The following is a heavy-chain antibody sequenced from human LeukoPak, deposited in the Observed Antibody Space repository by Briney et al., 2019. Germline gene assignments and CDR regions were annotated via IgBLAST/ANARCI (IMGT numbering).Heavy chain of an antibody. CDR2: IWSDGSNK. D-gene: IGHD3-10*01. J-gene: IGHJ4*02. CDR1: GYTFSYYA. CDR3: ARELFSSGSCPDG. Sequence: GRSLRLSCAASGYTFSYYAIHWVRQAPGKGLEWVALIWSDGSNKYYADSVKGRITISRDNSKNTVYLQMNSLRAEDTAVYYCARELFSSGSCPDGWGQGTLVTVSS. V-gene: IGHV3-33*01.